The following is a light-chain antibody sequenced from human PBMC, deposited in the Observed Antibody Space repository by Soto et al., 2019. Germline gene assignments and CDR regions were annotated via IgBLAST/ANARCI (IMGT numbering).Light chain of an antibody. V-gene: IGKV3-20*01. CDR1: QSVSSSY. Sequence: ESVLTQSPGTLSLSPGERATLSCRASQSVSSSYFAWYQQKPGQPPRLLLYGASSRATGIPDRFSGSGSGTDFTLTISRLEPEDFAVYYCQQYGTSPWTFGQGTKVEIK. CDR3: QQYGTSPWT. J-gene: IGKJ1*01. CDR2: GAS.